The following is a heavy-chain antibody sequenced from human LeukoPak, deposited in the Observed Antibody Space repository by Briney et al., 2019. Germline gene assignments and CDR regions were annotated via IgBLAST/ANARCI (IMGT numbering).Heavy chain of an antibody. V-gene: IGHV4-59*08. Sequence: PSETLSLTCTVSGGSISSYYWSWIRQPPGKGLEWIGNIYYSGSTNYNPSLKSRVTISVDTSKNQFSLKLSSVTAADTAVYYCARKGNSSGWYQGYYYYYYGMDVWGQGTTVTVSS. D-gene: IGHD6-19*01. CDR3: ARKGNSSGWYQGYYYYYYGMDV. CDR2: IYYSGST. J-gene: IGHJ6*02. CDR1: GGSISSYY.